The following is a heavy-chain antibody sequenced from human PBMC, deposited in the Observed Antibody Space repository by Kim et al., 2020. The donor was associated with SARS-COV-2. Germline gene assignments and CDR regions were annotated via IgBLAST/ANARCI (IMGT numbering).Heavy chain of an antibody. CDR1: GFTFSSSA. J-gene: IGHJ4*02. CDR3: AKEAAVTGIAEV. CDR2: VTGSGDNT. Sequence: GGSLRLSCGASGFTFSSSAMSWVRQAPGKGLEWVSAVTGSGDNTWYADSVRGRFTISRDNSKNTLNLQMSSLRAEDTAVYFCAKEAAVTGIAEVWGQGTLLTVSS. V-gene: IGHV3-23*01. D-gene: IGHD6-13*01.